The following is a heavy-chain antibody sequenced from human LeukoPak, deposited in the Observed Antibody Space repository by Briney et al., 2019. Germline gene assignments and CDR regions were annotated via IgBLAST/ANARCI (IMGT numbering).Heavy chain of an antibody. CDR2: FDPEDGET. Sequence: ASVKVSCKVSGYTLTESSMHWVRQAPGKGLEWMGGFDPEDGETIYAQKFQGRVTMTEDTSTDTAYMELSSLRSEDTAVYYCATTPPRWLRQLGFDYWGQGTLVTVSS. D-gene: IGHD5-24*01. CDR3: ATTPPRWLRQLGFDY. J-gene: IGHJ4*02. CDR1: GYTLTESS. V-gene: IGHV1-24*01.